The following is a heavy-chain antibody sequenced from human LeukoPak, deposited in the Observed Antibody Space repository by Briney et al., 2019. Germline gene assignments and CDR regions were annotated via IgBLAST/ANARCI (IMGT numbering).Heavy chain of an antibody. V-gene: IGHV4-31*03. CDR1: GGSITSGGYY. CDR3: ARDVGRGYDILTGYDGRACDI. J-gene: IGHJ3*02. CDR2: IYYSGGT. D-gene: IGHD3-9*01. Sequence: SETLSLTCTVSGGSITSGGYYWSWIRQHPGKGLEWIGYIYYSGGTYYNPSLKSRAAISVDTSKNQFSLKLSSVTAADTAVYYCARDVGRGYDILTGYDGRACDIWGQGTMVTFSS.